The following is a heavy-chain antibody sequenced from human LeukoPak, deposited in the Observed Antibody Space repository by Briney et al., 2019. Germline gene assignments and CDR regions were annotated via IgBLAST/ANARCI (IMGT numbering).Heavy chain of an antibody. Sequence: PGGSLRLSCAASGFTFDDYTMHWVRQAPGKGLEWVSLISWDGGSTYYADSVKGRFTISRDNSKNTLYLQMNSLRAEDTAVYYCAKDQHFDYWGQGTLVTVSS. J-gene: IGHJ4*02. CDR2: ISWDGGST. V-gene: IGHV3-43*01. CDR1: GFTFDDYT. CDR3: AKDQHFDY.